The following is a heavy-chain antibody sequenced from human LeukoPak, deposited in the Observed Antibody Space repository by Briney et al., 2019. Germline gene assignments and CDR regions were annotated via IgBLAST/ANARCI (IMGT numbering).Heavy chain of an antibody. V-gene: IGHV3-23*01. Sequence: GGSLRLSCAASGFTFSSYAMSWVRQAPGKGLEWVSAISGSGGSTYYADSVKGRFTISRDNSKNTLYLQMNSLRAEDTAVYYCAKARGYCSSTSCYFYYYYGMDVWGQGTTVTVSS. CDR3: AKARGYCSSTSCYFYYYYGMDV. J-gene: IGHJ6*02. D-gene: IGHD2-2*01. CDR2: ISGSGGST. CDR1: GFTFSSYA.